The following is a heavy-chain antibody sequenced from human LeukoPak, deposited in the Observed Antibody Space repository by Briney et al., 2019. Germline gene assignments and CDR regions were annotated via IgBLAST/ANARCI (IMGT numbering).Heavy chain of an antibody. D-gene: IGHD5-12*01. CDR1: GFTLSTYA. Sequence: PGGSLRLSCVASGFTLSTYAMSWVRQAPGKGLEWVSVISGSGGNTYYADSVKGRFTISRDNSKNTLYLQMDSLRAEDTAVYYCAKDALSVATISMPGFDNWGQGALVSVSS. CDR3: AKDALSVATISMPGFDN. CDR2: ISGSGGNT. J-gene: IGHJ4*02. V-gene: IGHV3-23*01.